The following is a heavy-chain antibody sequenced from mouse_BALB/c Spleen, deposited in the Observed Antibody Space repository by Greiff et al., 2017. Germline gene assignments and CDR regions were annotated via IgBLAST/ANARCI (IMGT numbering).Heavy chain of an antibody. CDR3: ARCYGSSHPYAMDY. V-gene: IGHV1S135*01. Sequence: VQLKQSGPELMKPGASVKISCKASGYSFTSYYMHWVKQSHGKSLEWIGYIDPFNGGTSYNQKFKGKATLTVDKSSSTAYMHLSSLTSEDSAVYYCARCYGSSHPYAMDYWGQGTSVTVSS. J-gene: IGHJ4*01. D-gene: IGHD1-1*01. CDR1: GYSFTSYY. CDR2: IDPFNGGT.